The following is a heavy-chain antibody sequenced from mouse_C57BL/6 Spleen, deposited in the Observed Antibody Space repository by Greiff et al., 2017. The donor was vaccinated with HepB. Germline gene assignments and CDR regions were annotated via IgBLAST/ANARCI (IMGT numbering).Heavy chain of an antibody. J-gene: IGHJ1*03. CDR1: GYTFTSYW. Sequence: QVQLQQPGAELVRPGSSVKLSCKASGYTFTSYWMDWVKQRPGQGLEWIGNIYPSDSETHYNQKFKDKATLTVDKSSSTAYMQLSSLTSEDSAVYYCAREGYHWYFDVWGTGTTVTVSS. V-gene: IGHV1-61*01. CDR2: IYPSDSET. CDR3: AREGYHWYFDV.